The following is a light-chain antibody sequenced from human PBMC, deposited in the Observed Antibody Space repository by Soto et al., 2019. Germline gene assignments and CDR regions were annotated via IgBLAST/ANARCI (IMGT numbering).Light chain of an antibody. Sequence: QSVLTQPPSVSEAPRQRVTISCSGSSSNVGNNAVNWYQQLPGKAPKLLIYYDDLLPSGVSDRFSGSKSGTSAFLAISGLQSEDEADYYCAVWDDSPNGVVFGGGTKLTVL. CDR1: SSNVGNNA. CDR3: AVWDDSPNGVV. J-gene: IGLJ2*01. V-gene: IGLV1-36*01. CDR2: YDD.